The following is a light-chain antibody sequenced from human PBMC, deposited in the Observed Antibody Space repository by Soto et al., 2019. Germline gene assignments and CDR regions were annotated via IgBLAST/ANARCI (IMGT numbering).Light chain of an antibody. V-gene: IGKV3-20*01. Sequence: EIVLTQSPDTLSLSPGEIAALSCRASQSVSSSYLAWYQQKPGQGPSLLIYGTSTRAGGVPARFSGSGSGTDYTLTISRLEPEDFAVYYCQQYGNLPLTFGGGTKVDIK. J-gene: IGKJ4*01. CDR2: GTS. CDR3: QQYGNLPLT. CDR1: QSVSSSY.